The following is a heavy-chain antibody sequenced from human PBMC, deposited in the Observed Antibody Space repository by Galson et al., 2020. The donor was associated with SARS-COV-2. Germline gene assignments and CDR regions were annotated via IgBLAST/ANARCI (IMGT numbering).Heavy chain of an antibody. CDR1: GFIFSSHA. J-gene: IGHJ4*02. Sequence: TGGSLRLSCAASGFIFSSHAMYWVRQAPGMGLEWVALISYDGNNKHYADSVKGRFTISRDNSKNTLYLQMNSLRPEDTAVYYCARDERDLWARCDYWGQGTLVTVSS. V-gene: IGHV3-30-3*01. D-gene: IGHD3-10*01. CDR2: ISYDGNNK. CDR3: ARDERDLWARCDY.